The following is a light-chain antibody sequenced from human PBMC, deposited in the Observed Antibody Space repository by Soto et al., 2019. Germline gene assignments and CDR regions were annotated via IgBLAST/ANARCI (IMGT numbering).Light chain of an antibody. J-gene: IGLJ2*01. V-gene: IGLV6-57*01. CDR1: SGNIVSNY. CDR3: QSDDADILI. Sequence: NFMLTQPHSVSESPGKTVTISCTRSSGNIVSNYLQWYQQRPGSSPTTVIYEDDDRPYGVPDRFSASIDTSSNSASLTISGLKTEDESDDYGQSDDADILIFCGGTKLTVL. CDR2: EDD.